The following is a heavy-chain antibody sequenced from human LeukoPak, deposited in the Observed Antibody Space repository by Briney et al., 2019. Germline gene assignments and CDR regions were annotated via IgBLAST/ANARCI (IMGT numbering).Heavy chain of an antibody. CDR1: GYIFTRYY. Sequence: GASVKVSCKASGYIFTRYYMHWVRQAPGQGLEWMGWISAYNGNTNYAQKLQGRVTMTTDTSTSTAYMELRSLRSDDTAVYYCARDQAGFDYWGQGTLVTVSS. CDR3: ARDQAGFDY. CDR2: ISAYNGNT. J-gene: IGHJ4*02. V-gene: IGHV1-18*04.